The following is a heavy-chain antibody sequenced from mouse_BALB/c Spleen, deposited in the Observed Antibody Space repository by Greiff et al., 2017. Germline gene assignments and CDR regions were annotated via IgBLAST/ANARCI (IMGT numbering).Heavy chain of an antibody. CDR2: IWSGGST. V-gene: IGHV2-2*02. CDR3: ARKRDRYYAMDY. Sequence: VQGVESGPGLVQPSQSLSITCTVSGFSLTSYGVHWVRQSPGKGLEWLGVIWSGGSTDYNAAFISRLSISKDNSKSQVFFKMNSLQANDTAIYYCARKRDRYYAMDYWGQGTSVTVSS. CDR1: GFSLTSYG. J-gene: IGHJ4*01. D-gene: IGHD3-3*01.